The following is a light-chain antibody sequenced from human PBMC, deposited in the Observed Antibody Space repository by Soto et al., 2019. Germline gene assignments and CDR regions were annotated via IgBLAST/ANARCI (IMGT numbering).Light chain of an antibody. CDR3: QQSYMDPIT. Sequence: DIQMTQSPSTLSASVGDRVTITCRASQSISSWLAWYQQKPGKAPNLLIYDASRLQSGVPSRFSGSGGGTDFTLSISSVQPEDFATYFCQQSYMDPITFGQGIRLEIK. CDR2: DAS. CDR1: QSISSW. V-gene: IGKV1-5*01. J-gene: IGKJ5*01.